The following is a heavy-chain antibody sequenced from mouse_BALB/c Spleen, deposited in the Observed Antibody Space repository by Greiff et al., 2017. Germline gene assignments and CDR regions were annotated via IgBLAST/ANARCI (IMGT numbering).Heavy chain of an antibody. CDR3: ARHNSPYGRWYFDV. V-gene: IGHV5-12-2*01. CDR2: ISNGGGST. CDR1: GFTFSSYT. Sequence: EVKLVESGGGLVQPGGSLKLSCAASGFTFSSYTMSWVRQTPEKRLEWVAYISNGGGSTYYPDTVKGRFTISRDNAKNTLYLQMSSLKSEDTAMYYCARHNSPYGRWYFDVWGAGTTVTVSS. D-gene: IGHD1-1*01. J-gene: IGHJ1*01.